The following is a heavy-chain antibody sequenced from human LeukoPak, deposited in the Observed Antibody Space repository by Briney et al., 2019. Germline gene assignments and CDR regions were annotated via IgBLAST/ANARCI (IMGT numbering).Heavy chain of an antibody. V-gene: IGHV4-59*01. CDR2: IYYSGST. CDR3: ARGVTGYYNARNYFDY. Sequence: SETLSLTCTVSGGSISSYYWSWIRQPPGKGLEWIGYIYYSGSTNYNPSLKSRVTISVDTSKNQFSLKLSSVTAADTAVYYCARGVTGYYNARNYFDYWGQGTLVTVSS. J-gene: IGHJ4*02. D-gene: IGHD3-9*01. CDR1: GGSISSYY.